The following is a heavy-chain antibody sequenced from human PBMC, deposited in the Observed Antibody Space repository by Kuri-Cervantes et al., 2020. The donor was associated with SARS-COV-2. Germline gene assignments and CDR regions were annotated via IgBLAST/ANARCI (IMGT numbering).Heavy chain of an antibody. J-gene: IGHJ5*02. Sequence: GESLKISCAVSGLTVFSHAWINWVRQPPGKGLEWVANIKYDGSEKYYVDSVKGRFIISRDNAKNSVYLQMNSLRDADTAVYYCTRGGYTSALSRQNWFDPWGQGTLVTVSS. CDR2: IKYDGSEK. CDR1: GLTVFSHAW. D-gene: IGHD6-19*01. CDR3: TRGGYTSALSRQNWFDP. V-gene: IGHV3-7*03.